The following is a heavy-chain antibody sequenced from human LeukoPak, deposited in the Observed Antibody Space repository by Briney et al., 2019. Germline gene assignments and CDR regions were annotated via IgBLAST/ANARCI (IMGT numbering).Heavy chain of an antibody. J-gene: IGHJ6*03. CDR1: GGSFSGYY. D-gene: IGHD1-26*01. CDR3: AGVGATRDYYYYMDV. V-gene: IGHV4-34*01. CDR2: INHSGST. Sequence: SETLSLTCAVYGGSFSGYYWSWIRQPPGKGLEWIGEINHSGSTNYNPSLKSRVTISVDTSKNQFSLKLSSVTAADTAVYYCAGVGATRDYYYYMDVWGKGTTVTVSS.